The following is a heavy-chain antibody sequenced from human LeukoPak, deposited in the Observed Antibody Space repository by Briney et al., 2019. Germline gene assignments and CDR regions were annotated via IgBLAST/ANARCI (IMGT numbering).Heavy chain of an antibody. CDR2: ISTSSIYI. D-gene: IGHD2-15*01. Sequence: GGSLRLSCAASGFTFSSYSMNWVRQAPGMGLEWVSSISTSSIYIYYADSVKGRFTISRDNSKNTLYLQMNSLRAEDTAVYYCATDTVVAPMFVWGQGTLVTVSS. CDR1: GFTFSSYS. CDR3: ATDTVVAPMFV. V-gene: IGHV3-21*04. J-gene: IGHJ4*02.